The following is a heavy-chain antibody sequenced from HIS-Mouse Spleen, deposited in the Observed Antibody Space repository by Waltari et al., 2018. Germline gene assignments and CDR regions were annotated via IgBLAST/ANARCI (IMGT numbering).Heavy chain of an antibody. CDR3: YYYYGMDV. D-gene: IGHD3-22*01. J-gene: IGHJ6*02. V-gene: IGHV3-23*01. Sequence: EVQLLESGGGLVQPGGSLRLSCAASGFTFSSYAMSWVRQAPGKGLEWVSAISGSGGSTYYADSVKGRFTISRDNSKNTAVYYCAKDQLMRSSGYYYYYYYGMDVWGQGTTVTVSS. CDR1: GFTFSSYA. CDR2: ISGSGGST.